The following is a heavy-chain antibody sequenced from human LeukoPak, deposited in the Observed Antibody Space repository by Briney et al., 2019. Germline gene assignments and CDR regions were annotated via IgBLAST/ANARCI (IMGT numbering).Heavy chain of an antibody. CDR3: ASDSRDSSSWYVGPNLVADDAFDI. CDR1: GFTFSSYG. CDR2: IWYDGSNK. Sequence: PGGSLRLSCAASGFTFSSYGMHWVRQAPGKGLEWVAVIWYDGSNKYYADSVKGRFTISRDNSKNTLYLQMNSLRAEDTAVYYCASDSRDSSSWYVGPNLVADDAFDIWGQGTMVTVSS. V-gene: IGHV3-33*01. J-gene: IGHJ3*02. D-gene: IGHD6-13*01.